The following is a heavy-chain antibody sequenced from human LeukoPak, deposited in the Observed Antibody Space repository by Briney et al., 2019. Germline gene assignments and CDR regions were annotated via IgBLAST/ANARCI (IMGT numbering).Heavy chain of an antibody. Sequence: GGSRRLSCVASGFAFNIYSMNWVRQAPGKGLEWVSYIKYDSSTIYYGDSVKGRFTISRDNVKNSLYLQVSSLRAEDTAVYYCVRDGREGFDIWGHGTLVIVSS. CDR2: IKYDSSTI. CDR1: GFAFNIYS. J-gene: IGHJ3*02. D-gene: IGHD5-24*01. CDR3: VRDGREGFDI. V-gene: IGHV3-48*04.